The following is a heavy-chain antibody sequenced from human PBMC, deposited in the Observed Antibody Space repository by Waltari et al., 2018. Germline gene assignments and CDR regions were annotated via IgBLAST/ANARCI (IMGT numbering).Heavy chain of an antibody. CDR1: GFPFSNFG. Sequence: QVNLVESGGGVVQPGGSLSLSWATSGFPFSNFGMHWVRQAPGKGLEWVALIWFDGSDKFYADSVRGRFTISRDNSARTLYLDMDSLRLDDTAMYYCAKDAFGNTYLDFWGQGTLVTVSS. V-gene: IGHV3-30*02. CDR3: AKDAFGNTYLDF. D-gene: IGHD2-2*02. CDR2: IWFDGSDK. J-gene: IGHJ4*02.